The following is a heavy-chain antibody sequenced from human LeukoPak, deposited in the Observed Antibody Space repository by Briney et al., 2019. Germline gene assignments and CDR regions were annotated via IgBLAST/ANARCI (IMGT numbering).Heavy chain of an antibody. V-gene: IGHV3-23*01. Sequence: GGSLRLSCAASGFTFSSYAMSWVRQTPGKGLEWVSAISGSGGSTYYADSVKGRFTISRDNSKNTLYLQMNSLRAEDTAVYYCARDWLRGPTENWFNPWGQGTLVTVSS. CDR1: GFTFSSYA. D-gene: IGHD5-12*01. J-gene: IGHJ5*02. CDR2: ISGSGGST. CDR3: ARDWLRGPTENWFNP.